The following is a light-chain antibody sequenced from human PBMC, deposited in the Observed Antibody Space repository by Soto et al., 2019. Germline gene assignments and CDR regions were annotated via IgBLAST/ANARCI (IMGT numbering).Light chain of an antibody. J-gene: IGLJ2*01. CDR1: GSNIGKNY. Sequence: QAVVTQPPSVSAAPGQKVTISCSGSGSNIGKNYVSWYQQLPGTAPKLLIYDNNKRPSGIPDRFSGSKSGTSATLGITGLQTGDEGDYYCGTWDGSLSAVVFGGGTKLTVL. CDR3: GTWDGSLSAVV. V-gene: IGLV1-51*01. CDR2: DNN.